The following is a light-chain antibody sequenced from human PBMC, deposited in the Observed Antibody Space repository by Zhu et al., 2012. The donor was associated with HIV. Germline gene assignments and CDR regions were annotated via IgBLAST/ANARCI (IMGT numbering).Light chain of an antibody. CDR3: QQYGSSPPFT. CDR2: GAS. CDR1: QTVSSSY. V-gene: IGKV3-20*01. J-gene: IGKJ3*01. Sequence: EIVLTQSPGTLSLSPGERATLSCRASQTVSSSYLAWFQQKPGQAPRLLIYGASTRATGIPDRFSGSVSGTDFTLTISRLEPEDFAVYYCQQYGSSPPFTFGPGTKVDI.